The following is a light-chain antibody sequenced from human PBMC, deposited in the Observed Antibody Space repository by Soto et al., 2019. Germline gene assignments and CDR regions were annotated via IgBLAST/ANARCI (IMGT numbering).Light chain of an antibody. V-gene: IGLV2-14*01. Sequence: QYVLTQPASVSGSPGQSITISCTGTSSDVGGYNYVSWYQQHPGKAPKLMIYDVSNRPSGVSNRFSGSKSGNTASLTISGLQAEDEADYYCSSYTSSSTLAVFGTGTKVTVL. CDR1: SSDVGGYNY. CDR3: SSYTSSSTLAV. J-gene: IGLJ1*01. CDR2: DVS.